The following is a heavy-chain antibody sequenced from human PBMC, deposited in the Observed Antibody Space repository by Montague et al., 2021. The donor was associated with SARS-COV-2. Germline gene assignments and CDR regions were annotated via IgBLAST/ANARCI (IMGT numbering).Heavy chain of an antibody. Sequence: SLRLSCAASGFTFSSYAMHWVRQAPGKGLEWVAVISYDGSNKYYADSVKGRFTNSRDNSKNTLYLQMNSLRAEDTAVYYCARDPPYFDSGGFLDYWGRGTLVTVSS. CDR3: ARDPPYFDSGGFLDY. V-gene: IGHV3-30-3*01. CDR2: ISYDGSNK. CDR1: GFTFSSYA. D-gene: IGHD3-9*01. J-gene: IGHJ4*02.